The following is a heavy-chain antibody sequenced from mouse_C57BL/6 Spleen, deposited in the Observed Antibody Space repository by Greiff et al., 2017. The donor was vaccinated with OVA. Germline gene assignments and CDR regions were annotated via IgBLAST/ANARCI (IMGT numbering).Heavy chain of an antibody. V-gene: IGHV5-9-1*02. D-gene: IGHD1-1*01. CDR3: TRDDPYYDGSSYDAMDY. J-gene: IGHJ4*01. Sequence: EVMLVESGEGLVKPGGSLKLSCAASGFTFSSYAMSWVRQTPEKRLEWVAYISSGGDYIYYADTVKGRFTISRDNARNTLYLQMSSLKSEDTAMDYCTRDDPYYDGSSYDAMDYWGQGTSVTVSS. CDR2: ISSGGDYI. CDR1: GFTFSSYA.